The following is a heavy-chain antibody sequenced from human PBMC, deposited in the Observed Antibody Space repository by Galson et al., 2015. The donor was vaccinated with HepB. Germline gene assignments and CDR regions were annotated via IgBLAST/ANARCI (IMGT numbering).Heavy chain of an antibody. CDR3: AKDLGSGSGSYYYFDS. V-gene: IGHV3-23*01. CDR2: ISGSGGRT. D-gene: IGHD3-10*01. J-gene: IGHJ4*02. CDR1: GFTFSSFA. Sequence: SLRLSCAASGFTFSSFAMSWVRQAPGKGLEWVSGISGSGGRTYYADSVKGRFSISRDNSKNTLYLQMNSLRAEDTAVYYCAKDLGSGSGSYYYFDSWGREPCSPSPQ.